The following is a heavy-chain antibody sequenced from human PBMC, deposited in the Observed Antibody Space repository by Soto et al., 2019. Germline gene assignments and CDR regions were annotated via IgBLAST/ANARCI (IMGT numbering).Heavy chain of an antibody. CDR3: ANLGFSEWLLREWYYYYYMDV. Sequence: EVQLLESGGGLVQPGGSLRLSCAASGFTFSSYAMSWVRQAPGKGLEWVSAISGSGGSTYYADSVKGRFTISRDNSKNTLYLQMNSLRAEDTAVYYCANLGFSEWLLREWYYYYYMDVWGKGTTVTVSS. CDR2: ISGSGGST. J-gene: IGHJ6*03. D-gene: IGHD3-3*01. CDR1: GFTFSSYA. V-gene: IGHV3-23*01.